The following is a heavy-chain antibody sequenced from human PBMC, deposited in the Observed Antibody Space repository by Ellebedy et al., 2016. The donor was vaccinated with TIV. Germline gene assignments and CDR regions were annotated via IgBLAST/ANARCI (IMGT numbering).Heavy chain of an antibody. CDR2: IIPIFGTA. D-gene: IGHD3-10*01. CDR1: GYTFTSYG. CDR3: ARSYYGSGEHLYYYYGMDV. V-gene: IGHV1-69*13. Sequence: AASVKVSCKASGYTFTSYGISWARQAPGQGLEWMGGIIPIFGTANYAQKFQGRVTITADESTSTAYMELSSLRSEDTAVYYCARSYYGSGEHLYYYYGMDVWGQGTTVTVSS. J-gene: IGHJ6*02.